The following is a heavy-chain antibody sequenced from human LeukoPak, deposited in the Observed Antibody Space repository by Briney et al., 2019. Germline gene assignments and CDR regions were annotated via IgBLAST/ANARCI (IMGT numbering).Heavy chain of an antibody. CDR2: IKQDGSEK. D-gene: IGHD3-16*01. V-gene: IGHV3-7*01. CDR1: GFTFSSYW. Sequence: GGSLRLSCAASGFTFSSYWMSWVRQAPGKGLEWVANIKQDGSEKYYVDSVKGRFTISRDNAKNSLYLQMNSLRAEDTAVYYCARGPGDYVWGRNDYWGQGTLVTVSS. J-gene: IGHJ4*02. CDR3: ARGPGDYVWGRNDY.